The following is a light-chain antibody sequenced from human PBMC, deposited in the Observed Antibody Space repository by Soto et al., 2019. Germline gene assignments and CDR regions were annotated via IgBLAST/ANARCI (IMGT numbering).Light chain of an antibody. CDR2: GNS. Sequence: QAVVTQPPSVSGAPGQRVTISCTGSSSNIGAGYDVHWYQQLPGTAPKLLIYGNSNRLSGVPDRFSGSKSGTSASLAITGLQAEDEADYYCQSYDSSLSGSVVFGGGTKLTVL. V-gene: IGLV1-40*01. CDR3: QSYDSSLSGSVV. J-gene: IGLJ2*01. CDR1: SSNIGAGYD.